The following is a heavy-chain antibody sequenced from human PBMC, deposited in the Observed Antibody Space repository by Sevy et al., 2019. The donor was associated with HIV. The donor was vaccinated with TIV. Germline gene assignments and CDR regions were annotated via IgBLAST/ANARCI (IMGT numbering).Heavy chain of an antibody. V-gene: IGHV3-7*03. J-gene: IGHJ4*02. CDR2: INQDGSER. D-gene: IGHD3-3*01. CDR1: GFTFSRFW. CDR3: ARGGVLEWPLGPFDY. Sequence: GGSLRLSCAASGFTFSRFWMSWVRQAPGKGLEWVANINQDGSERYYVDSVKGRFPISRDNAKNSLYLQMNSLRGEDTAVFFCARGGVLEWPLGPFDYWGQGTLVTVSS.